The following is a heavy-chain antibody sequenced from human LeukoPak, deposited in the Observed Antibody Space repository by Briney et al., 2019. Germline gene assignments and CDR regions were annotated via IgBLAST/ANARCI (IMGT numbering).Heavy chain of an antibody. V-gene: IGHV4-34*01. CDR2: INHSGST. CDR3: ARGRILTGYYRRNWFDP. D-gene: IGHD3-9*01. CDR1: GGSFSGYY. J-gene: IGHJ5*02. Sequence: SETLSLTCAVYGGSFSGYYWSRTRQPPGKGLEWIGEINHSGSTNYNPSLKSRVTISVDTSKNQFSLKLSSVTAADTAVYYCARGRILTGYYRRNWFDPWGQGTLVTVSS.